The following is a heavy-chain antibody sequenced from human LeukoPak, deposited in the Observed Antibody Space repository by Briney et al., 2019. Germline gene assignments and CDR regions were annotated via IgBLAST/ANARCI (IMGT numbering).Heavy chain of an antibody. CDR2: IYSGGGT. D-gene: IGHD4-17*01. V-gene: IGHV3-53*01. J-gene: IGHJ4*02. CDR1: GLSISSTY. Sequence: GGSLRLSCAASGLSISSTYMTWVRQAPGKGLEWVSVIYSGGGTNYADSLKGRFSISRDNSKNTLYLQMNSLRAEDMAVYYCVGEGKYWGQGTLVTVSS. CDR3: VGEGKY.